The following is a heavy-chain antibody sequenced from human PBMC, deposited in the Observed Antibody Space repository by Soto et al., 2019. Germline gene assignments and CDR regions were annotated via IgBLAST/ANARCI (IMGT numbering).Heavy chain of an antibody. CDR3: AREFIPYYDSSGTFDY. J-gene: IGHJ4*02. Sequence: PSETLSLTCTVSDYSINSDSNLWGWIRQPPGKGLEWIGYIHSGGSSYYNPSLKSRVTMSVDTAKNQFSLKLSSVTAADTAVYYCAREFIPYYDSSGTFDYWGQGTLVTVSS. CDR2: IHSGGSS. V-gene: IGHV4-28*03. D-gene: IGHD3-22*01. CDR1: DYSINSDSNL.